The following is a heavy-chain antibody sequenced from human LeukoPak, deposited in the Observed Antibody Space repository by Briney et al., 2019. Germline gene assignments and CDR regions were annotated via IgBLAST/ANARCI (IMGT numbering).Heavy chain of an antibody. CDR1: GVTFSSYA. Sequence: GGSLRLSCAASGVTFSSYAMTWVRQAPGKGLEWVSTISGSGYSTYYADSVKGRLTISRDNSKNTLYLQMNSLRAEDTALYYCAKPAPGDPPIHLDYWGQGTLVTVSS. D-gene: IGHD2-15*01. V-gene: IGHV3-23*01. CDR2: ISGSGYST. CDR3: AKPAPGDPPIHLDY. J-gene: IGHJ4*02.